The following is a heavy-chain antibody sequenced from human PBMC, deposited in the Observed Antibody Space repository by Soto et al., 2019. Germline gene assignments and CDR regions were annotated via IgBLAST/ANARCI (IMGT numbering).Heavy chain of an antibody. D-gene: IGHD5-18*01. CDR3: ARDVGYGLIDG. V-gene: IGHV1-18*01. J-gene: IGHJ4*02. CDR2: INAYNGNT. Sequence: QVQLVQSGGEVKKPGASVKVSCKASGYTFTSYGISWVRQAPGQGLEWMGWINAYNGNTNYAQKVQGRVTMTTDTSTRTVYMELRGLRPDDTAVYYCARDVGYGLIDGWGQGTLVTVSS. CDR1: GYTFTSYG.